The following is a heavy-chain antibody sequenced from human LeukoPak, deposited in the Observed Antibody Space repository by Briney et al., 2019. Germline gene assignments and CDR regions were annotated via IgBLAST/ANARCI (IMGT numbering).Heavy chain of an antibody. CDR1: GYSISSGYY. D-gene: IGHD4-11*01. Sequence: SETLSLTCTVSGYSISSGYYWGWIRQPPGKGLEWIGSIYYTESTYYNPSLKSRVTISGDTSKNQFSLKLNSVTAADTAVYYCARATTVTTYYYYMDVWGKGTTVTVSS. J-gene: IGHJ6*03. CDR2: IYYTEST. CDR3: ARATTVTTYYYYMDV. V-gene: IGHV4-38-2*02.